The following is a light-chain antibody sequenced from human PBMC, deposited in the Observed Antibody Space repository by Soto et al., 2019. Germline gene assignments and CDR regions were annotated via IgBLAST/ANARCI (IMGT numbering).Light chain of an antibody. V-gene: IGKV3-20*01. CDR1: QSVTNNY. CDR2: DAS. CDR3: QQCCCSPRT. J-gene: IGKJ1*01. Sequence: ESVLTQSPGTLSLSPGERATLSCRAIQSVTNNYLAWYQQRPGQAPRVLIYDASRRATGIPARFSGSGSGTDFTLTISRLEPEDFAVYYCQQCCCSPRTFGQGTKVDIK.